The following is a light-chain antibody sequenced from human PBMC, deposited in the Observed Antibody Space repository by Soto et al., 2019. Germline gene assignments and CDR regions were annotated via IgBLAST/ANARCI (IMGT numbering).Light chain of an antibody. Sequence: EIVLTQSPATLSLSPRERATLSCRASQSVSSYLAWYQQTPGQAPRLLIYDTSNRATGIPARFSGSGSGTDFTLTISSLEPEDFAVYYCQQRSNWPPTFGQGTKVEIK. CDR1: QSVSSY. CDR3: QQRSNWPPT. V-gene: IGKV3-11*01. J-gene: IGKJ1*01. CDR2: DTS.